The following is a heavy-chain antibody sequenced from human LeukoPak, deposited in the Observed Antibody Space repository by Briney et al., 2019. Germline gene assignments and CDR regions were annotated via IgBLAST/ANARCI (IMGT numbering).Heavy chain of an antibody. V-gene: IGHV1-8*02. D-gene: IGHD5-12*01. Sequence: ASVKVSCKASGYTFTSYDINWVRQATGQGLEWMGWMNPNSGNTGYAQKFQGRVTMTRDTSTSTVYMELSSLRSEDTAVYYCARAGDSGYDWDYYFDYWGQGTLVTVSS. J-gene: IGHJ4*02. CDR2: MNPNSGNT. CDR3: ARAGDSGYDWDYYFDY. CDR1: GYTFTSYD.